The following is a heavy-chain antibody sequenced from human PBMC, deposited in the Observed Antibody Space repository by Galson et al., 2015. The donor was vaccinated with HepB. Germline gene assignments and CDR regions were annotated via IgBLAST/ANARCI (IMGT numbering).Heavy chain of an antibody. CDR1: GGTFSSYA. CDR2: IIPILGIA. V-gene: IGHV1-69*04. Sequence: SVKVSCKASGGTFSSYAISWVRQAPGQGLEWMGRIIPILGIANYAQKFQGRVTITADKSTSTAYMELSSLRSEDTAVYYCARDPGVLGADPHFDYWGQGTLVTVSS. CDR3: ARDPGVLGADPHFDY. D-gene: IGHD1-26*01. J-gene: IGHJ4*02.